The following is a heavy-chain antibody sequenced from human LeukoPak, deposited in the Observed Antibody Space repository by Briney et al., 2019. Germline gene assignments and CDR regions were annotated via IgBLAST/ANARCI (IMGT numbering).Heavy chain of an antibody. D-gene: IGHD3-16*01. CDR1: GYSFPSYW. CDR3: VGQRTLTTFGIDY. V-gene: IGHV5-51*01. J-gene: IGHJ4*02. Sequence: GESLKISCQASGYSFPSYWIGWVRQMSGKGLEWVGVIYPDDSDTRYSPSFEGQVTLSAGKSVNTAYLQWSSLKASDTAIYYCVGQRTLTTFGIDYWGQGTLVTVSS. CDR2: IYPDDSDT.